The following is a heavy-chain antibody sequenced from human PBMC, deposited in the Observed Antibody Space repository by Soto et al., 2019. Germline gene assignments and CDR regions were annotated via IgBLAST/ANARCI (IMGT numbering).Heavy chain of an antibody. Sequence: PSETLSLTCTVSGGSISSGGYYWSWIRQHPGKGLEWIGYIYYSGSTYYNPSLKSRVTISVDTSKNQFSLKLSSVTAADTAVYYCARSPPRTFTTDYYYYYMDVWGKGTTVTVSS. J-gene: IGHJ6*03. CDR2: IYYSGST. V-gene: IGHV4-31*03. CDR1: GGSISSGGYY. D-gene: IGHD3-22*01. CDR3: ARSPPRTFTTDYYYYYMDV.